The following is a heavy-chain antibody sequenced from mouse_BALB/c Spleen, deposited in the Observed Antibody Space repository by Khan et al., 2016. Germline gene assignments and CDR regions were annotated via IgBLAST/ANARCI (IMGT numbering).Heavy chain of an antibody. CDR1: EFSLTSYG. CDR3: SRAQATAMDY. V-gene: IGHV2-6*02. J-gene: IGHJ4*01. Sequence: QVQLKESGPGLVAPSQSLSITCTASEFSLTSYGVHWVRQPPGKGLEWLVVIWSDGSTTYNSALNSRLSISKDNSKSQAFLTMNSLQTDDTAMYYCSRAQATAMDYWGQGTTVTVSS. CDR2: IWSDGST. D-gene: IGHD3-2*02.